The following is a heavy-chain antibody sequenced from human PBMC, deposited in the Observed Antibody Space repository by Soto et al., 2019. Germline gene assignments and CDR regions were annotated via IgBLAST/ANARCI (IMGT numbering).Heavy chain of an antibody. D-gene: IGHD2-2*01. Sequence: SETLSLTCTVSGGSISSYYWSWIRQPPGKGLEWIGYIYYSGSTNYNTSLKSRVTISVGTSKNQFSLKLTSVTAADTAVYYCARQVSDIVVVPAAKKDYYYYYMDVWGKGTTVTVSS. CDR2: IYYSGST. J-gene: IGHJ6*03. V-gene: IGHV4-59*08. CDR1: GGSISSYY. CDR3: ARQVSDIVVVPAAKKDYYYYYMDV.